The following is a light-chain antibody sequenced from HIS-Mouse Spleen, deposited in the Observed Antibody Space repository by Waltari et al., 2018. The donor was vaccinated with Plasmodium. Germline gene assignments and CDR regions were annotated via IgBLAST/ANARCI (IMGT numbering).Light chain of an antibody. CDR1: QSISSY. Sequence: DLQMTQSPSSLSASVGDRVTITCRASQSISSYLNWYQQKPGKAPKLLIYAASSLQSGVPSRFSGSGSGTDFTLTISSLQPEDFSTYYSQQSYSTPPTFGGGTKVEIK. CDR3: QQSYSTPPT. J-gene: IGKJ4*01. V-gene: IGKV1-39*01. CDR2: AAS.